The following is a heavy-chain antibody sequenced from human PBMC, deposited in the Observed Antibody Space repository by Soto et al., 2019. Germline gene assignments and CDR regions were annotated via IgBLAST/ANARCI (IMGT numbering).Heavy chain of an antibody. CDR3: ARAGAVAGHYSYGMDV. V-gene: IGHV4-4*02. CDR2: IYHSGST. J-gene: IGHJ6*02. D-gene: IGHD6-19*01. Sequence: PSETLSLTCAVSGGSISGINWWSWVRQPPGKGLEWMGEIYHSGSTNYNPPLKSRVTISVDKSKNHFSLKLSSVSASDKAVYYCARAGAVAGHYSYGMDVWGQGTMVTVSS. CDR1: GGSISGINW.